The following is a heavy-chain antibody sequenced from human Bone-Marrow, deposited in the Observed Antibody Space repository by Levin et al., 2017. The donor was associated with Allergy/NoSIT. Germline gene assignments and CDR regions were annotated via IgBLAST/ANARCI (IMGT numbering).Heavy chain of an antibody. V-gene: IGHV1-2*06. CDR2: INPNTGDT. CDR1: GYTFTGYY. D-gene: IGHD5-24*01. Sequence: ASVKVSCKASGYTFTGYYIHWVRQAPGQGLEWMGRINPNTGDTSYAQKFHGRVVLTTDTSISTAYMELSSLTFDDAAVYYCAKDTGYSYIFGVWGRGTTVTVSS. CDR3: AKDTGYSYIFGV. J-gene: IGHJ6*04.